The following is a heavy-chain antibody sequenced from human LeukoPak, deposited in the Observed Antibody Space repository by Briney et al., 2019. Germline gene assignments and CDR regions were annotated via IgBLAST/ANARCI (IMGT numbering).Heavy chain of an antibody. CDR1: GGSFSGYY. V-gene: IGHV4-59*10. J-gene: IGHJ4*02. D-gene: IGHD3-22*01. CDR2: IYTSGST. CDR3: ARDYYDSSGYYAFDY. Sequence: PSETLSLTCAVYGGSFSGYYWSWIRQPPGKGLEWIGRIYTSGSTNYNPSLKSRVTMSVDTSKNQFSLKLSSVTAADTAVYYCARDYYDSSGYYAFDYWGQGTLVTVFS.